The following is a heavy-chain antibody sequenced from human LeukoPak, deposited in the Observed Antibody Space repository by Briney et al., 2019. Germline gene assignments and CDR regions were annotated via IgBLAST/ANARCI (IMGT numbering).Heavy chain of an antibody. V-gene: IGHV3-23*01. CDR3: AKDNPPRIAARPPPYYFDY. CDR2: IRGSGGST. Sequence: GGSLRLSCAASGFTFSSYAMSWVRQAPGKGLEWVSAIRGSGGSTYYADSVKGRFTISRDNSKNTLYLQMNSLRAEDTAVYYCAKDNPPRIAARPPPYYFDYWGQGTLVTVSS. CDR1: GFTFSSYA. J-gene: IGHJ4*02. D-gene: IGHD6-6*01.